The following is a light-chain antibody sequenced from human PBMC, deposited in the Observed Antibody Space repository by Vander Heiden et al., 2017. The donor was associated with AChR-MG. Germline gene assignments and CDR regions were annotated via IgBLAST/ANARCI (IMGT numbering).Light chain of an antibody. Sequence: QSVLPQPPSASATPGQRVAISCPASSSNIETHYVSWCQPLPGTSPKLLIYANNPRPSGGPDRFPGSKSGTSASLASSGLRSEYEADYYCAAGNDSLIDVVFGGGTKLTVL. CDR3: AAGNDSLIDVV. CDR2: ANN. J-gene: IGLJ2*01. CDR1: SSNIETHY. V-gene: IGLV1-47*01.